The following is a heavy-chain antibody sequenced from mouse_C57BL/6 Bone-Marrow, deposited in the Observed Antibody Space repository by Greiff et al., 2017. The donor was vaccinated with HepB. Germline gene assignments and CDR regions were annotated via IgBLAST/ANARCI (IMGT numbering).Heavy chain of an antibody. CDR3: ARSPITTASYWYFDV. CDR1: GYTFTSYW. D-gene: IGHD1-2*01. CDR2: IDPSDSET. J-gene: IGHJ1*03. V-gene: IGHV1-52*01. Sequence: QVQLQQSGAELVRPGSSVKLSCKASGYTFTSYWMHWVKQRPIQGLEWIGNIDPSDSETHYNQKFKDKATLTVDKASSTAYMQLSSLTSEDSAVYYCARSPITTASYWYFDVWGTGTTVTVSS.